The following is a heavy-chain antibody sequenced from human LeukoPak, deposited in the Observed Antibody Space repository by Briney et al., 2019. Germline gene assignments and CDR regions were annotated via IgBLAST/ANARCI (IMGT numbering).Heavy chain of an antibody. CDR3: ATTPVDTAMVENWFDP. CDR1: GGSISSGGYY. CDR2: IYYSGST. D-gene: IGHD5-18*01. V-gene: IGHV4-31*03. J-gene: IGHJ5*02. Sequence: PSETLSLTCTVSGGSISSGGYYWSWIRQHPGKGLEWIGYIYYSGSTYYNPSLKSRVTISVDTSKNQFSLKLSSVTAADTAVYYCATTPVDTAMVENWFDPWGQGTLVTVSS.